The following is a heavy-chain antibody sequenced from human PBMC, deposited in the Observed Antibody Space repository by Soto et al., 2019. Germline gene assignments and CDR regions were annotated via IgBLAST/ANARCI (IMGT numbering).Heavy chain of an antibody. CDR3: ARGKPSGYRFGPRNFFYYGLDV. CDR1: SAALDAHS. CDR2: VHPSGST. D-gene: IGHD5-18*01. Sequence: EDLSVTRAGVSAALDAHSWSWIRQSPDKVLEWIGEVHPSGSTDYNPSLKSRLTLSLDTSKNQFSLKVASVTAADTDVYFCARGKPSGYRFGPRNFFYYGLDVWGPGTTVTVSS. J-gene: IGHJ6*02. V-gene: IGHV4-34*01.